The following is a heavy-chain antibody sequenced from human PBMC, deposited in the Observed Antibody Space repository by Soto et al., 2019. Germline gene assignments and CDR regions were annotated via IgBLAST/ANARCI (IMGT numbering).Heavy chain of an antibody. CDR3: ARDEDPYYYGSGSSQCPY. CDR1: GYTFTSYA. D-gene: IGHD3-10*01. CDR2: INAGNGNT. J-gene: IGHJ4*02. Sequence: ASVKVSCKASGYTFTSYAMHWVRQAPGQRLEWMGWINAGNGNTKYSQKFQGRVTITRDTSASTAYMELSSLRSEDTAVYYCARDEDPYYYGSGSSQCPYWGQGTLVTVSS. V-gene: IGHV1-3*01.